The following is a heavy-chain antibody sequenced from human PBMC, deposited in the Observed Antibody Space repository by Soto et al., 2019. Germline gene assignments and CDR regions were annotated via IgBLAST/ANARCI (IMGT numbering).Heavy chain of an antibody. V-gene: IGHV5-51*01. CDR3: ARHEQFYYSFYGMDV. CDR2: INPGEINYDI. D-gene: IGHD6-19*01. CDR1: GYSFTTYW. Sequence: EQLVQSGAEVKRPGESLKISCQASGYSFTTYWIGWVRQMPGKGLELMGIINPGEINYDIRYSPAFQGQVTISADRSTNTAYLQWSSLKASDSAIYYCARHEQFYYSFYGMDVWGQGTTVTVSS. J-gene: IGHJ6*02.